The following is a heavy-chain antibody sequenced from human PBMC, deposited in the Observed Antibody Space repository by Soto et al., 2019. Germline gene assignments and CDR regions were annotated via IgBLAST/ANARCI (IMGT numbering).Heavy chain of an antibody. D-gene: IGHD6-13*01. V-gene: IGHV6-1*01. CDR3: ARDFTAAAGLWNWFDP. CDR2: AYYRSKWYN. CDR1: GDSVSSNSAA. Sequence: PSQTLSLTCAISGDSVSSNSAAWNWIRQSPSRGLEWLGRAYYRSKWYNDYAVSVKSRITINPDTFKNQFSLQLNSVTPEDTAVYYCARDFTAAAGLWNWFDPWGQGTLVTVSS. J-gene: IGHJ5*02.